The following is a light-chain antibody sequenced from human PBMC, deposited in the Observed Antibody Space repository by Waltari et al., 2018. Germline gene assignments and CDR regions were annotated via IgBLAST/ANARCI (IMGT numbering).Light chain of an antibody. Sequence: SYELTQPLSVSVALGQTARITCGENNIGSKNVQWYLQKPGQAPVMVIYSDSNRPSGIPERFYGSNSGNTATLTISRAQAGDEADYYCQVWDSTTVVFGGGTKLTVL. CDR3: QVWDSTTVV. V-gene: IGLV3-9*01. J-gene: IGLJ2*01. CDR2: SDS. CDR1: NIGSKN.